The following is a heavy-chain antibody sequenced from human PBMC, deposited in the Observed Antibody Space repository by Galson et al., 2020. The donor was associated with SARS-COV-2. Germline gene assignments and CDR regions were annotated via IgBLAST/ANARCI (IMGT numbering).Heavy chain of an antibody. J-gene: IGHJ6*03. CDR2: INTNTGNP. CDR3: ARLHYDSSGYATDYYYYMDV. Sequence: GESLKISCKASGYTFTSYAMNWVRRAPGQGLEWMGWINTNTGNPTYAQGFTGRFVFSLDTSVSTAYLQISSLKAEDTAVYYCARLHYDSSGYATDYYYYMDVWGKGTTVTVSS. V-gene: IGHV7-4-1*02. D-gene: IGHD3-22*01. CDR1: GYTFTSYA.